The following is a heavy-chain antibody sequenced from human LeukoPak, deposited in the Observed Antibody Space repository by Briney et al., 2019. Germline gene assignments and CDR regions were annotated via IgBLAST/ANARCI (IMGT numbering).Heavy chain of an antibody. V-gene: IGHV3-23*01. D-gene: IGHD5-12*01. Sequence: GGSLRLSCAASGFTFSIFAMSWVRQAPGKGLEWVSTISGSGGSTHYADSVKGRFTISRDNAKNSLYLQMNSLRAEDTAVYYCAREYISPNWFDPWGQGTLVTVSS. CDR1: GFTFSIFA. J-gene: IGHJ5*02. CDR3: AREYISPNWFDP. CDR2: ISGSGGST.